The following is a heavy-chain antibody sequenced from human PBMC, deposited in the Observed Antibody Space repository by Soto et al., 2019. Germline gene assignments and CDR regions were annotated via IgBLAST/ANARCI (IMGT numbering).Heavy chain of an antibody. CDR1: GFTFSSYW. Sequence: EVQLVESGGALVQPGGSLRLSCEASGFTFSSYWMHWVRQAPGKGLVWVSRINSDGNTTNYADSVKGRFTISRDNAKSTLDLRMNSLRAEETAVYYCARGAIPGMTIFGVVILKTDYYGMDVWGQGTTVTVSS. CDR2: INSDGNTT. D-gene: IGHD3-3*01. V-gene: IGHV3-74*01. J-gene: IGHJ6*02. CDR3: ARGAIPGMTIFGVVILKTDYYGMDV.